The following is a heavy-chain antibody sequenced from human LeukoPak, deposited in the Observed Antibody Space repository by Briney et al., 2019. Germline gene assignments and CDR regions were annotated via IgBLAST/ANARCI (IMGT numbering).Heavy chain of an antibody. CDR1: GFTFSSYA. Sequence: PGGSLRLSCAASGFTFSSYAMHRVRQAPGKGLEWVSSISSSSSYIYYADSVKGRFTISRDNAKNSLYLQMNSLRAEDTAVYYCATLDLWLSRYWGQGTLVTVSS. CDR2: ISSSSSYI. CDR3: ATLDLWLSRY. D-gene: IGHD5-18*01. J-gene: IGHJ4*02. V-gene: IGHV3-21*01.